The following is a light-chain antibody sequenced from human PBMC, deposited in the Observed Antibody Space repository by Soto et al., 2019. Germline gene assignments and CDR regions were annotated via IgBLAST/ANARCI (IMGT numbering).Light chain of an antibody. Sequence: QSVLTQPPSASGSPGQSVTISGTGTSSDIGAYNYVSWYQQHPDKAPKFMIYEVTKRPSGVPDRFSGSKSGNTASLTISGLQAEDEADYYCASYAGSNKFGVFGGGTKLTVL. V-gene: IGLV2-8*01. CDR1: SSDIGAYNY. CDR2: EVT. CDR3: ASYAGSNKFGV. J-gene: IGLJ2*01.